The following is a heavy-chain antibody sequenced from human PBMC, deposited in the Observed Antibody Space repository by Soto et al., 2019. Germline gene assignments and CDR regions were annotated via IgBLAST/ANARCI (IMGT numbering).Heavy chain of an antibody. CDR1: GYTFTSYA. CDR3: ASFNYDFWSGYYRPVDY. V-gene: IGHV1-3*01. CDR2: INAGNGNT. J-gene: IGHJ4*02. D-gene: IGHD3-3*01. Sequence: ASVEVSCKASGYTFTSYAMHWVRQAPGQRLEWMGWINAGNGNTKYSQKFQGRVTITRDTSASTAYMELSSLRSEDTAVYYCASFNYDFWSGYYRPVDYWGQGTLVTVSS.